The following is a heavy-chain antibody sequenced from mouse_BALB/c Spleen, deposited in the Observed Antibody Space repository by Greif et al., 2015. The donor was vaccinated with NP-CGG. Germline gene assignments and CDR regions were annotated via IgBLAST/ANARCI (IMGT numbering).Heavy chain of an antibody. CDR1: GFNIKDTY. CDR3: APYYYGTSVFAY. CDR2: IDPADGNS. V-gene: IGHV14-3*02. D-gene: IGHD1-1*01. J-gene: IGHJ3*01. Sequence: VQLQQSGAELVKPGASVKLSCTASGFNIKDTYTHWVKQRPEQGLEWIGRIDPADGNSKYDPKFQGKATITADTSSNIAYVQLSSLTSEDTAVYYCAPYYYGTSVFAYWGQGTLVTVSA.